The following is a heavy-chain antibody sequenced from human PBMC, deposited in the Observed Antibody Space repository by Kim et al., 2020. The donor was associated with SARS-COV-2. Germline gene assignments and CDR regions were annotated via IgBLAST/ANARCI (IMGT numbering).Heavy chain of an antibody. CDR1: GFTFSNDW. CDR2: IKSNTDGGTA. V-gene: IGHV3-15*01. CDR3: TTDIVVVPAATAYYDYYGMYV. Sequence: GGSLRLSCAASGFTFSNDWMSWVRQAPGKGLEWVGRIKSNTDGGTADYAAPVKGRFTISRDDSKNTLYLQMKSLKTEDTAVYYCTTDIVVVPAATAYYDYYGMYVWGRGTTVAAAS. J-gene: IGHJ6*02. D-gene: IGHD2-2*01.